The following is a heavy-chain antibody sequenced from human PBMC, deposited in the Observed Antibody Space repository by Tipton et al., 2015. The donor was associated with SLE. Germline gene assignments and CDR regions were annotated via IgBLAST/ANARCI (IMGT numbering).Heavy chain of an antibody. Sequence: TLSPTCTVSGGSINIYYWSWVRQSPGEGLEWIGYIFHSGSTNSNPSLKSRVAMSLDTSKNQFSLRLSSVSTADTAVYYCARGSDYYGYFEYWGQGVLVTVSS. CDR2: IFHSGST. V-gene: IGHV4-59*12. CDR1: GGSINIYY. J-gene: IGHJ4*02. D-gene: IGHD3-16*01. CDR3: ARGSDYYGYFEY.